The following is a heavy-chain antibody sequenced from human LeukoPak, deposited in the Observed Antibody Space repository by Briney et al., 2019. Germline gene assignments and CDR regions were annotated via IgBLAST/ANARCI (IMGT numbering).Heavy chain of an antibody. CDR2: ITGSSSYI. J-gene: IGHJ4*02. CDR1: GFTFSTYY. CDR3: ARSRDGFSYFDY. Sequence: GGSLRLSCAASGFTFSTYYMNWVRQAPGKGLEWVSFITGSSSYIYYTDSVKGRFTISRDNAKNSLFLQMNSLRDEDTAVYYCARSRDGFSYFDYWGQGTLVTVSS. D-gene: IGHD5-24*01. V-gene: IGHV3-21*01.